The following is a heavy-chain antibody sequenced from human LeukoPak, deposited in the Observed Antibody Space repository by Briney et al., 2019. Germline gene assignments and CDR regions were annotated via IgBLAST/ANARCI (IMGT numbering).Heavy chain of an antibody. D-gene: IGHD1-26*01. CDR2: IYHSGST. V-gene: IGHV4-38-2*02. CDR3: ARGKIRGSHIDY. CDR1: AYSISSGYY. Sequence: PSETLSLTCTVSAYSISSGYYWGWIRPPPGKGLDWIGSIYHSGSTYYNPSLKSRVTISVDTSKNQFSLKLSSVTAADTAVYYCARGKIRGSHIDYWGQGTLVTVSS. J-gene: IGHJ4*02.